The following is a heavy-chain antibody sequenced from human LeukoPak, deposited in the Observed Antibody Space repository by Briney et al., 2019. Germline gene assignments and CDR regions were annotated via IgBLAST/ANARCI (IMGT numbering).Heavy chain of an antibody. CDR2: ISYDGSNK. CDR1: GFTFSNYA. CDR3: ARLGDSSP. Sequence: GWFLRLSCAASGFTFSNYAMHWVRQAPGKGLEWVAVISYDGSNKYYTDSVKGRFTISRDNSKNTLYLQMNSLRAEDTAVYYCARLGDSSPWGQGTLVTVSS. V-gene: IGHV3-30*04. D-gene: IGHD3-16*01. J-gene: IGHJ5*02.